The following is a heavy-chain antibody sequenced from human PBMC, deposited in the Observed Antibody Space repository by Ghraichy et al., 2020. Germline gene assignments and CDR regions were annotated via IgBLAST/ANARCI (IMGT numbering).Heavy chain of an antibody. Sequence: SETLSLTCTVYGGSFSGYYWSWIRQPPGKGLEWIGEINHSGSTNYNPSLKSRVTISVDTSKNQFSLKLSSVTAADTAVYYCARAGNYDSSGYYFTDYWGQGTMVTVSS. V-gene: IGHV4-34*01. D-gene: IGHD3-22*01. J-gene: IGHJ4*02. CDR3: ARAGNYDSSGYYFTDY. CDR2: INHSGST. CDR1: GGSFSGYY.